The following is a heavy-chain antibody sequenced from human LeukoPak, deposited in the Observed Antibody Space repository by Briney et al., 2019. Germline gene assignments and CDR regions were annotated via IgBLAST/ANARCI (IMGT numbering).Heavy chain of an antibody. CDR1: GFTFSSYG. CDR2: IRYDGSNK. D-gene: IGHD6-19*01. V-gene: IGHV3-30*02. J-gene: IGHJ6*03. CDR3: AKDLYSSGPGRYMNV. Sequence: PGGSLRLSCAASGFTFSSYGMHWVRQAPGKGLKWVAFIRYDGSNKYYADSVKGRFTISRDNSKNTLYLQMNSLRAEDTAVYYCAKDLYSSGPGRYMNVWGKGTTVTVS.